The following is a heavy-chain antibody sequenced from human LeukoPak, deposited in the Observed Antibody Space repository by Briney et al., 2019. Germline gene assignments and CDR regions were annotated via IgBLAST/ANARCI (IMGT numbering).Heavy chain of an antibody. CDR2: IYYSGST. V-gene: IGHV4-59*12. J-gene: IGHJ5*02. D-gene: IGHD1-26*01. Sequence: PSETLSLTCSVSDDSITMYYWTWIRQPPGKGLEWIGSIYYSGSTYYNPSLKSRVTLSVDTSNNQFSLKLSSVTAADTAVYYCARDKTSTWEYNWFDPWGQGTLVTVSS. CDR3: ARDKTSTWEYNWFDP. CDR1: DDSITMYY.